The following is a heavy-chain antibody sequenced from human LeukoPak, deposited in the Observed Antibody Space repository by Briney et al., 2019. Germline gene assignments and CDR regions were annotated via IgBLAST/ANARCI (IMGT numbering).Heavy chain of an antibody. CDR1: GFTFSNYW. CDR2: INSDRSSK. Sequence: GGSLRLSCAASGFTFSNYWMHWVRQAPGKGLVGASRINSDRSSKSYADSVKGRFTISRDNGKNSLYLQMDSLRAEDTAVYYCARGSPYRDSDDYWGQGTLVTISS. V-gene: IGHV3-74*01. J-gene: IGHJ4*02. D-gene: IGHD1-26*01. CDR3: ARGSPYRDSDDY.